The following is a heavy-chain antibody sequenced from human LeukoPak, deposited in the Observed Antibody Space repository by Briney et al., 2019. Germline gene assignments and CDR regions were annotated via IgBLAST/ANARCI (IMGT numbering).Heavy chain of an antibody. D-gene: IGHD3-10*01. CDR1: GYTFTSYA. CDR3: ARAVVFGELLFSWFDP. CDR2: IIPIFGTA. Sequence: SVKVSCKASGYTFTSYAISWVRQAPGQGLEWMGGIIPIFGTANYAQKFQGRVTITADESTSTAYMELSSLRSEDTAVYYCARAVVFGELLFSWFDPWGQGTLVTVSS. J-gene: IGHJ5*02. V-gene: IGHV1-69*13.